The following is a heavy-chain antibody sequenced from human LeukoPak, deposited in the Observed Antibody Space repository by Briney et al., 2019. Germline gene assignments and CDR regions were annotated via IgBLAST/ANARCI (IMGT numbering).Heavy chain of an antibody. D-gene: IGHD2-15*01. Sequence: GGSLRLSCAASGFTFSSYAMSWVRQAPGKGLEWVSTISGSGGSTYYADSVRGRFTISRDNSKNPLYLQMNSLRAEDTAVYYCARPGGCSGDSCYFDYWAQGTLVTVSS. CDR3: ARPGGCSGDSCYFDY. V-gene: IGHV3-23*01. CDR1: GFTFSSYA. CDR2: ISGSGGST. J-gene: IGHJ4*02.